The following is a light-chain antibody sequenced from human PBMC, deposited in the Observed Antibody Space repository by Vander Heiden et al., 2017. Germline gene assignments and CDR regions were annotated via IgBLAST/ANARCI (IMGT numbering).Light chain of an antibody. J-gene: IGLJ3*02. CDR3: QTWGTGIRV. CDR2: LNSDGSH. V-gene: IGLV4-69*01. CDR1: SGHSSYA. Sequence: QLVLTQSPSASASLGASVKLTCTLSSGHSSYAIAGHQQQPEKGPRYLMKLNSDGSHSKGDGIPDRFSGSSSGAARYLTISSLQSEDEAYYYCQTWGTGIRVFGGGTKLTVL.